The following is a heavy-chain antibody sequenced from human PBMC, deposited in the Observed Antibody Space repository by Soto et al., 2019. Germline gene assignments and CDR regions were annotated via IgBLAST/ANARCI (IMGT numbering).Heavy chain of an antibody. Sequence: QVQLVESGGGVVQPGRSPRLSCAASGFTFSSYGMHWVRQAPGKGLEWVAVIWYDGSNKYYADSVKGRFTISRDNSKNTLYLQMNSLRAEDTAVYYCARGSLPGRYYGMDVWGQGTTVTVSS. V-gene: IGHV3-33*01. J-gene: IGHJ6*02. CDR2: IWYDGSNK. CDR1: GFTFSSYG. D-gene: IGHD1-26*01. CDR3: ARGSLPGRYYGMDV.